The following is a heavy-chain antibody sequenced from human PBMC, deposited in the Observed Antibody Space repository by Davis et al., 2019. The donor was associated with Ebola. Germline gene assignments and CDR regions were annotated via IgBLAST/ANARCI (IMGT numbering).Heavy chain of an antibody. CDR2: MYDSGSS. J-gene: IGHJ5*02. V-gene: IGHV4-59*12. Sequence: PSETLSLTCSVSGASITTYSWAWIRQPPGKGLECLGYMYDSGSSNYNPSLKSRVTMSLDPSENRVSLKLTSVTAADTAVYYCARLNVVGGWSNWFDPWGQGTLVIVSS. D-gene: IGHD3-16*01. CDR3: ARLNVVGGWSNWFDP. CDR1: GASITTYS.